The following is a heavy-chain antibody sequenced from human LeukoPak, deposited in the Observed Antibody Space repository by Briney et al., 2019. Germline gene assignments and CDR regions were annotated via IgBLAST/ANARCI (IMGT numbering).Heavy chain of an antibody. CDR1: GFTFSTYG. Sequence: GGSLRLSCAASGFTFSTYGTSWVRQAPGKGLEWVSTISSGGRNTYYADSVKGRFTISRDNSKNTLYLQMNSLRAEDTAVYYCARDFGETGTYFDAFDIWGQGTMVTVSS. CDR2: ISSGGRNT. V-gene: IGHV3-23*01. D-gene: IGHD1-1*01. CDR3: ARDFGETGTYFDAFDI. J-gene: IGHJ3*02.